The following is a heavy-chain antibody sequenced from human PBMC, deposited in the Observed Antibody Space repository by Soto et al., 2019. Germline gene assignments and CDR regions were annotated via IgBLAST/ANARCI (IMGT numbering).Heavy chain of an antibody. CDR2: IRIKGNSYST. V-gene: IGHV3-72*01. CDR1: GFTFSDRY. CDR3: ALSDSDGHFDY. Sequence: EVQLVESGGGLVQPGGSLSLSCAASGFTFSDRYINWLRQAPGKGLEWVGRIRIKGNSYSTEYAESVKSRFTISRDDSKNSMYPQMNRLKTEDSAVYYGALSDSDGHFDYWGQGTLVTVSS. J-gene: IGHJ4*02. D-gene: IGHD5-18*01.